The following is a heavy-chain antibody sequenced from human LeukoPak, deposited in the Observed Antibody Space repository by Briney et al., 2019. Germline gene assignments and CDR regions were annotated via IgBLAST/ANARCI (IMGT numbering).Heavy chain of an antibody. J-gene: IGHJ6*02. D-gene: IGHD3-3*01. CDR2: IYYTGTS. Sequence: PSETLSLTCTVSGDSISSGIYYWSWIRQHPGKGLEWIGYIYYTGTSYHNPSLRSRVTISVDTSKNQFSLKLSSVTAADTAVYYCARSLREEADFWSGSIGYYYYYGMDVWGQGTTVTVSS. V-gene: IGHV4-31*03. CDR1: GDSISSGIYY. CDR3: ARSLREEADFWSGSIGYYYYYGMDV.